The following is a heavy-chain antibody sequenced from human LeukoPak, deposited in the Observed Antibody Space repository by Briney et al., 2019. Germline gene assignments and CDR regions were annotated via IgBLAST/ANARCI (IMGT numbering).Heavy chain of an antibody. Sequence: GGSLRLSCAASGYTVSSNDMTWVRETPGKGREWVSILYSAGNAYYADSVKGRFTISRDNSKNTLYLQMNSLRAEDTAVFYCARDRPGDGYSEYWGQGTLVTVSS. CDR2: LYSAGNA. D-gene: IGHD3-10*01. V-gene: IGHV3-66*01. J-gene: IGHJ4*02. CDR1: GYTVSSND. CDR3: ARDRPGDGYSEY.